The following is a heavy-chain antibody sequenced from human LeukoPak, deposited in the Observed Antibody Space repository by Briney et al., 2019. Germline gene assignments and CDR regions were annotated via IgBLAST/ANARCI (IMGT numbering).Heavy chain of an antibody. J-gene: IGHJ3*02. Sequence: ASLKVSCKPSRYTFTDHFIHSVRQAPEQGLGWVGWIRADGDTKYAEYSQGRVTMTRNTTISAAYMELTRLTIDETAVYYCTRDWDPSTGNVHYVAFDIWGQGTMVTVSS. CDR2: IRADGDT. D-gene: IGHD2-8*02. V-gene: IGHV1-2*02. CDR3: TRDWDPSTGNVHYVAFDI. CDR1: RYTFTDHF.